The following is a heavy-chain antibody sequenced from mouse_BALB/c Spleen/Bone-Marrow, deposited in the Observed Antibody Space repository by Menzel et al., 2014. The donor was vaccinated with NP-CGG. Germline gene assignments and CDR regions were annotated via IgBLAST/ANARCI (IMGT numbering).Heavy chain of an antibody. J-gene: IGHJ2*01. CDR2: INPDSRTI. V-gene: IGHV4-1*02. D-gene: IGHD1-1*01. CDR3: ARPDYYGYLNY. CDR1: GFDFSRYW. Sequence: EVNLMESGGGLVQPGGSLKLSCAASGFDFSRYWMSWVRQAPGKGLEWIGEINPDSRTINYSPSLKDKFIISRDNAKNTLYLRLNKVRSEDTALYYCARPDYYGYLNYWGQGTTLTVSS.